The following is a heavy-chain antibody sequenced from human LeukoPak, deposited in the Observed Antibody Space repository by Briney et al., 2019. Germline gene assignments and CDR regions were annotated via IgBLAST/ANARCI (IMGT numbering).Heavy chain of an antibody. J-gene: IGHJ6*02. CDR2: INTNTGNP. CDR3: ARGPVYDFWSGYKRYGMDV. Sequence: ASVKVSCKASGYTFTSYYMHWVRQAPGQGLEWMGWINTNTGNPTYAQGFTGRFVFSLDTSVSTAYLQISSLKAEDTAVYYCARGPVYDFWSGYKRYGMDVWGQGTTVTVSS. CDR1: GYTFTSYY. V-gene: IGHV7-4-1*02. D-gene: IGHD3-3*01.